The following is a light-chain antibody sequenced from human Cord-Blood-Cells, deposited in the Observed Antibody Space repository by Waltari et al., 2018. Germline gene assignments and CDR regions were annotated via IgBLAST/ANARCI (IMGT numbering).Light chain of an antibody. J-gene: IGKJ1*01. CDR3: HQYNSYWT. Sequence: DTQNTQSPSTPSATVGDNVTIAYRDSQSISSWLAWYEQKPGKAPKPLSYKASSLEIGLRSRISGSGSGTEINLASSSLQPDDFATYYCHQYNSYWTFGQGTKVEIK. V-gene: IGKV1-5*03. CDR2: KAS. CDR1: QSISSW.